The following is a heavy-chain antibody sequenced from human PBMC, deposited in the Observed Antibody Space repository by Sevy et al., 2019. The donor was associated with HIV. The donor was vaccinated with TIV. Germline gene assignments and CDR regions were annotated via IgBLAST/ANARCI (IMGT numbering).Heavy chain of an antibody. CDR1: GGSISSYY. D-gene: IGHD5-12*01. CDR3: ARDPITVATYFDY. CDR2: INYSGST. V-gene: IGHV4-59*01. J-gene: IGHJ4*02. Sequence: AETLSLTCTVSGGSISSYYCSWIRQPPGKGLEWIGYINYSGSTNYNPSLKSRVTISIDTSKNQFSLKLKSMTAADTAVYYCARDPITVATYFDYWSQGTLVTVSS.